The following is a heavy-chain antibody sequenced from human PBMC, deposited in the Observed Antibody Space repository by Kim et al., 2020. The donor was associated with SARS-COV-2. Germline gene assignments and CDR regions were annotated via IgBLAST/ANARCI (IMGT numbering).Heavy chain of an antibody. Sequence: SVKVSCKASGGTFSSYAISWVRQAPGQGLEWMGGIIPIFGTANYAQKFQGRVTITADESTSTAYMELSSLRSEDTAVYYCASRYSSSWYERRGNWFNPWGQGTLVTVSS. CDR2: IIPIFGTA. J-gene: IGHJ5*02. CDR3: ASRYSSSWYERRGNWFNP. D-gene: IGHD6-13*01. V-gene: IGHV1-69*13. CDR1: GGTFSSYA.